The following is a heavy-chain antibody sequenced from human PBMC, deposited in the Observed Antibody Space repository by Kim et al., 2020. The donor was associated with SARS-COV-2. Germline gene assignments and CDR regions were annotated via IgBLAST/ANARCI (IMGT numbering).Heavy chain of an antibody. J-gene: IGHJ4*02. CDR3: ATRGLYCSRTSCYDS. CDR2: MNPNSGNT. CDR1: GYTFTSYD. Sequence: ASVKVSCKASGYTFTSYDINWVRQATGQGLEWMGWMNPNSGNTGFAQKFQGRVTMTRNTSISTAYMELSSLRSEDTAVYYCATRGLYCSRTSCYDSWGQGTLVTVSS. V-gene: IGHV1-8*01. D-gene: IGHD2-2*01.